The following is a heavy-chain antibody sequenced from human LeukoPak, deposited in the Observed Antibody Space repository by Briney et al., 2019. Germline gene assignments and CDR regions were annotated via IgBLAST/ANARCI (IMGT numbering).Heavy chain of an antibody. CDR3: ARLPGSRLLERDYYGSGSYYNGPLYYYMDV. D-gene: IGHD3-10*01. J-gene: IGHJ6*03. CDR2: IYYSGST. V-gene: IGHV4-39*01. CDR1: GGSISSSSYY. Sequence: KPSETLSLTCTVSGGSISSSSYYWGWIRQPPGKGLEWIGSIYYSGSTYYNPSLKSRVTISVDTSKNQFSLKLSSVTAADTAVYYCARLPGSRLLERDYYGSGSYYNGPLYYYMDVWGKGTTVTISS.